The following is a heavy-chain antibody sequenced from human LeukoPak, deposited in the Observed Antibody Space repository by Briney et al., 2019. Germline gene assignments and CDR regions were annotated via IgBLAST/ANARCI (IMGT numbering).Heavy chain of an antibody. D-gene: IGHD3-22*01. V-gene: IGHV5-51*01. CDR1: GYSFTSYW. J-gene: IGHJ4*02. Sequence: GESLKISCKGSGYSFTSYWIGWVRQMPGKGLEWMGIIYPGDSDTRYSPSFQGQVTISADKSISTAYPQWSSLKASDTAMYYCARLPDSSGYYSSYYFDYWGQGTLVTVSS. CDR3: ARLPDSSGYYSSYYFDY. CDR2: IYPGDSDT.